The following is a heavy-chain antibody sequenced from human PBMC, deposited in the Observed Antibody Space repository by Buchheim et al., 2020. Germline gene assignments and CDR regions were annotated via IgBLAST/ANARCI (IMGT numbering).Heavy chain of an antibody. D-gene: IGHD3-22*01. Sequence: QVQLVQSGAEVKKPGASVKVSCKASGYTFTGYYMHWVRQAPGQGLEWMGWINPNSGGTNYAQKFQGWVTMTRDTSISKAYMELSRLRSDDTAEYYCAVLSYYYDSSGYSEGFAFDIWGQGT. CDR1: GYTFTGYY. V-gene: IGHV1-2*04. CDR2: INPNSGGT. CDR3: AVLSYYYDSSGYSEGFAFDI. J-gene: IGHJ3*02.